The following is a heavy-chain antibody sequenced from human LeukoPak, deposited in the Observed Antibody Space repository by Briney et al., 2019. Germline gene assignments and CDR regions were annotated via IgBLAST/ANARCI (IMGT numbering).Heavy chain of an antibody. CDR3: AKFHYGDRKNADY. CDR1: GFTFSSYA. J-gene: IGHJ4*02. Sequence: GGSLRLSCAASGFTFSSYAMSWVRQAPGKGLEWVSAISGSGGSTYYADSVKGRFTISRDNSKNTLYLQMNSLRAEDAAVYYCAKFHYGDRKNADYWGQGTLVTVSS. CDR2: ISGSGGST. V-gene: IGHV3-23*01. D-gene: IGHD4-17*01.